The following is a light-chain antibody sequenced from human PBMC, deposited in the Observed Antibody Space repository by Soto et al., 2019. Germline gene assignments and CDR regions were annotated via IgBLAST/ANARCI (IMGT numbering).Light chain of an antibody. Sequence: DIQMTQSPSSLSASVGDRVTITCRASEDISNYLAWYQQKPGKVPKLLIYGASTLQSGVPSRFSGSGSGTDFTLTISSLQTEDVANYYCQNYNRATWTFGQGTKVESK. J-gene: IGKJ1*01. CDR2: GAS. V-gene: IGKV1-27*01. CDR1: EDISNY. CDR3: QNYNRATWT.